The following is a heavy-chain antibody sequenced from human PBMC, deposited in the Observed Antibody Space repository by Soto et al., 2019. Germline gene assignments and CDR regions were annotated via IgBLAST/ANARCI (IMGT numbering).Heavy chain of an antibody. J-gene: IGHJ6*02. V-gene: IGHV5-51*01. CDR3: ARQVTTGTTYYYYYGMDV. D-gene: IGHD1-1*01. CDR1: GYSFTSYW. CDR2: IYPGDSDT. Sequence: GESLKISCKGSGYSFTSYWIGWVRQMPGKGLEWMGIIYPGDSDTRYSPSFQGQVTISADKSISTAYLQWSSLKASDTAMYYCARQVTTGTTYYYYYGMDVWGQGTTVTVSS.